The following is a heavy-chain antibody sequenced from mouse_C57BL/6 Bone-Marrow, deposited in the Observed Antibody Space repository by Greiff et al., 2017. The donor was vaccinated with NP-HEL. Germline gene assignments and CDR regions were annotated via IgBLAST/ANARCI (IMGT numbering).Heavy chain of an antibody. J-gene: IGHJ2*01. Sequence: VQLVESGAELVRPGTSVKVSCKASGYAFTNYLIEWVKQRPGQGLEWIGVINPGSGGTNYNEKFKGKATLTADKSSSTAYMQLSSLTSEDSAVYFCARTIYDGYFEDYWGQGTTLTVSS. V-gene: IGHV1-54*01. CDR1: GYAFTNYL. CDR3: ARTIYDGYFEDY. D-gene: IGHD2-3*01. CDR2: INPGSGGT.